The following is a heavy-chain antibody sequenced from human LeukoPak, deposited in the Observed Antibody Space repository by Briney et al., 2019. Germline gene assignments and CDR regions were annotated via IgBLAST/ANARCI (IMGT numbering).Heavy chain of an antibody. J-gene: IGHJ4*02. CDR3: AKEVYYYGSGSPFDY. Sequence: GGSLRLSCAASGFTLSSYAMSWVRRAPGQGLEWVSAITGSGDSTYYADSVNGRFTISRDNSKNTLYLQVNSLRGEDTAVYYCAKEVYYYGSGSPFDYWGQGTLVTVSS. D-gene: IGHD3-10*01. V-gene: IGHV3-23*01. CDR1: GFTLSSYA. CDR2: ITGSGDST.